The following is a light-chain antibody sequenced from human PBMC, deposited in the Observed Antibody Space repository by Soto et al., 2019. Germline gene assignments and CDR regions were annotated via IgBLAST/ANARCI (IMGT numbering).Light chain of an antibody. CDR1: QSVSSY. V-gene: IGKV3-11*01. Sequence: EIVLTQSPATLSLSPGERATLSCRASQSVSSYLAWYQQKPGQAPRLLIYDASNRATGIPARFSGGGSGTDFTLTVSNLEPEDFAVYYCQQYSNWPLTFGGGTKVEIK. CDR3: QQYSNWPLT. J-gene: IGKJ4*01. CDR2: DAS.